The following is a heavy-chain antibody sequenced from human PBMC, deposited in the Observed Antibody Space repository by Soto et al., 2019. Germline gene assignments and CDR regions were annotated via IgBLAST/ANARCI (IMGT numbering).Heavy chain of an antibody. CDR2: ISGTAVST. V-gene: IGHV3-23*01. CDR1: GFTFSKYA. D-gene: IGHD1-1*01. J-gene: IGHJ4*01. CDR3: VNWNDEDVD. Sequence: PVGSLRLSCVASGFTFSKYAMNWVRQAPGKGLEWVATISGTAVSTDYADSVKGRFTISRDNSKNTVSLQMDNLRVEDTATYFCVNWNDEDVDWGQGTLVTV.